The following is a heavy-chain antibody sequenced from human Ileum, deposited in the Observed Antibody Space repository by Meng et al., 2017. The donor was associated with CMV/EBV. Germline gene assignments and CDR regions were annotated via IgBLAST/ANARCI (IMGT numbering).Heavy chain of an antibody. CDR3: AWDIANFLNK. CDR1: GFNFNDAW. J-gene: IGHJ4*02. V-gene: IGHV3-15*01. Sequence: GSGGGLVRPGGSLRVSCVGSGFNFNDAWMSWVRQAPRKGLEWIGRIKSKGSGGTTDYVASVKDRFIISRDDSKNTVYLQMNSLEIEDTAVYYCAWDIANFLNKWGQGALVTVSS. CDR2: IKSKGSGGTT. D-gene: IGHD3-3*01.